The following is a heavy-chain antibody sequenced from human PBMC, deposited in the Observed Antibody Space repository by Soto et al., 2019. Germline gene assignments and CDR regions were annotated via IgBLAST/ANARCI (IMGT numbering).Heavy chain of an antibody. D-gene: IGHD2-2*01. CDR2: ISGSGGAI. Sequence: PGGSLRLSCAASGFSFGSYDMSWVRQAPGKGLEWVSVISGSGGAIYYADSVKGRFTISRDNSKNTLFLQMNSLRVDDTAVYYCAKRDCGSPSCKFGAQAFDNWGQGTLVTVSS. CDR3: AKRDCGSPSCKFGAQAFDN. CDR1: GFSFGSYD. V-gene: IGHV3-23*01. J-gene: IGHJ4*02.